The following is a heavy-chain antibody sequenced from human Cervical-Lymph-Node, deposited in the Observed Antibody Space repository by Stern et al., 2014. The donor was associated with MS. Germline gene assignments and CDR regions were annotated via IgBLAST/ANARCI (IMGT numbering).Heavy chain of an antibody. V-gene: IGHV1-46*01. J-gene: IGHJ4*02. CDR2: INPNGSVT. D-gene: IGHD3-16*01. CDR1: GYTFTNYY. Sequence: VQLVQSGPEVKKPGAPVMVSCKTSGYTFTNYYIHWVRQAPGQGLEWMGIINPNGSVTASAQKFQGRLTMTRDTSTTTVYMRLITLTSEDTAMYYCTRAVGGVGREWGQGTLVFVSS. CDR3: TRAVGGVGRE.